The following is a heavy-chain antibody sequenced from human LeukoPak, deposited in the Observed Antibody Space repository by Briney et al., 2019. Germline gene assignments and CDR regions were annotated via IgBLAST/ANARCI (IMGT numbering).Heavy chain of an antibody. CDR1: GFTFSSYA. Sequence: GGSLRLSCAASGFTFSSYAMSWVRQAPGKGLEWVSAISGSGGSTYYADSVKGRFTISRDNSKNTLYLQMNSLRAEDTAVYYCAKAGIIMIVVVPTEDYWGQGTLVTVSS. CDR2: ISGSGGST. J-gene: IGHJ4*02. CDR3: AKAGIIMIVVVPTEDY. V-gene: IGHV3-23*01. D-gene: IGHD3-22*01.